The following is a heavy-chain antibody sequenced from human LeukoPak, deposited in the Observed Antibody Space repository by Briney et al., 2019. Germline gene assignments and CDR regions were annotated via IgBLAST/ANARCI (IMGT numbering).Heavy chain of an antibody. D-gene: IGHD6-6*01. Sequence: GGSLRLSCAASGFTFSNAWTSWVRQAPGKGLEWVGRIKSKTDGGTTDYAAPVKGRFTISRDNSKNTLYLQMNSLKTEDTAVYYCTTAGTGSSSHLGYWGQGTLVTVSS. V-gene: IGHV3-15*01. CDR2: IKSKTDGGTT. CDR3: TTAGTGSSSHLGY. CDR1: GFTFSNAW. J-gene: IGHJ4*02.